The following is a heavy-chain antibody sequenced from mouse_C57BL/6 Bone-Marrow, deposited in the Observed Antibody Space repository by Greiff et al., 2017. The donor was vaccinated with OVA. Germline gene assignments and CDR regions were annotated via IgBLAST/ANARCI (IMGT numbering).Heavy chain of an antibody. V-gene: IGHV1-81*01. CDR1: GYTFPRYG. Sequence: VKLMESGAELARPGASVKLSFTASGYTFPRYGISWVKQRTGQGLEWIGEIYPRSGNTYYNEKFKGKATLTADKSSSRAYMELRSLTCEDSAVYFSAGEGYYCGSRAWFAYWGQGTLVTVSA. CDR2: IYPRSGNT. D-gene: IGHD1-1*01. CDR3: AGEGYYCGSRAWFAY. J-gene: IGHJ3*01.